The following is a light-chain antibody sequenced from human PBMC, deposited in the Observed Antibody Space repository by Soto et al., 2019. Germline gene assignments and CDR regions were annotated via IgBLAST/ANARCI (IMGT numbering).Light chain of an antibody. CDR1: QSVSTTY. V-gene: IGKV3-20*01. CDR2: GTS. Sequence: EIVLTQSPGTLSLSPGERATLSCRASQSVSTTYLGWYQQKPGQAPRLLVYGTSRRATGLPDRFSGSGSGRDFTLTISSMEPEDFAVYYCQHYGSSPPMYTFGQGTKLEIK. CDR3: QHYGSSPPMYT. J-gene: IGKJ2*01.